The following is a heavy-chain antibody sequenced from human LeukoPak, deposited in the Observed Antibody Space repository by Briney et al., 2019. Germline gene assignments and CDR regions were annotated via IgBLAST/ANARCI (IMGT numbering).Heavy chain of an antibody. J-gene: IGHJ4*02. CDR2: IYTGGST. V-gene: IGHV3-53*01. CDR3: AANIVVVPAPDY. Sequence: GGSLRLSCAASGFTVSSNYMSWVRQAPGKGLEWVSAIYTGGSTYYAESVKGRFTISRDNSKNTLSLQMNSLRAEDTAVYYCAANIVVVPAPDYWGQGTLVTVSS. CDR1: GFTVSSNY. D-gene: IGHD2-2*01.